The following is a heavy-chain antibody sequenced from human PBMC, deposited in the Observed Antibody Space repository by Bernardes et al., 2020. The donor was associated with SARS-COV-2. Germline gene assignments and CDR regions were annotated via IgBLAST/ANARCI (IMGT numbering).Heavy chain of an antibody. CDR2: FDPENGET. V-gene: IGHV1-24*01. CDR3: ATARQQLVYNWFDT. J-gene: IGHJ5*02. D-gene: IGHD6-13*01. Sequence: ASVKVSCKVSGYTLTALSIHWVRQAPGQGLEWMGGFDPENGETNYAQKFQGRVTMTEDTSTDTAYMELSSLRSEDTALYYCATARQQLVYNWFDTWGRGPLVTGSS. CDR1: GYTLTALS.